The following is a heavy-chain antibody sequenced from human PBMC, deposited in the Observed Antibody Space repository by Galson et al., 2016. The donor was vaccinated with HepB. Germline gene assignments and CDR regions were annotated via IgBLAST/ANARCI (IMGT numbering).Heavy chain of an antibody. Sequence: SLRLSCAASGFTFWDYAMTWVRQAPGKGLEWVSTISATGGTTYYADSVKGRFTTSRDNSENTLYLQVNSLRAEDTAVYFCAKGSGGGDWNYFDYWGQGTLVTVSS. CDR3: AKGSGGGDWNYFDY. V-gene: IGHV3-23*01. D-gene: IGHD2-21*02. CDR2: ISATGGTT. CDR1: GFTFWDYA. J-gene: IGHJ4*02.